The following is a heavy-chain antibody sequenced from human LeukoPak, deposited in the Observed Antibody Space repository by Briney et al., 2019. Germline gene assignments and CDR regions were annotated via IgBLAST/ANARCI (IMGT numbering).Heavy chain of an antibody. J-gene: IGHJ4*02. CDR1: GYTFTSYG. CDR2: ISAYNGNT. V-gene: IGHV1-18*01. D-gene: IGHD2-2*01. CDR3: ARDLIVDCSSTSCYEGKTFDY. Sequence: ASVKVSCKASGYTFTSYGISWVRQAPGQGLEWMGWISAYNGNTNYAQKLQGRVTMTTDTSTSTAYMELSRLRSDDTAVYYCARDLIVDCSSTSCYEGKTFDYWGQGTLVTVSS.